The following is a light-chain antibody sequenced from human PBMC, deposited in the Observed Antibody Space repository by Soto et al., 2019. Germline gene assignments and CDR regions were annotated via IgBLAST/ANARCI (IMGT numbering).Light chain of an antibody. V-gene: IGKV3-20*01. Sequence: EIVLTQSPGTLSFSPGERATLSCRASQSVSSSYLAWYQQKPGQAPRLLIYGASSRATGIPDRFSGSGSGTHFTLTISRLEREDLELYYCQQYGSSPTFGGGTKVEIK. CDR2: GAS. CDR1: QSVSSSY. CDR3: QQYGSSPT. J-gene: IGKJ4*01.